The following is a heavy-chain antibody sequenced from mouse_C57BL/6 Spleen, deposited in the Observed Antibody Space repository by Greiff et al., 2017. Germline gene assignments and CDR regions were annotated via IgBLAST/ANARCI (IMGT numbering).Heavy chain of an antibody. CDR2: IWGGGST. D-gene: IGHD2-2*01. CDR1: GFSLTSYG. J-gene: IGHJ1*03. V-gene: IGHV2-9*01. CDR3: AKHGGLSTMVTHWYFDV. Sequence: VQRVESGPGLVAPSQSLSITCTVSGFSLTSYGVDWVRQPPGKGLEWLGVIWGGGSTNYNSALMSRLSISKDNSKSQVFLKMNSLQTDDTAMYYCAKHGGLSTMVTHWYFDVWGTGTTVTVSS.